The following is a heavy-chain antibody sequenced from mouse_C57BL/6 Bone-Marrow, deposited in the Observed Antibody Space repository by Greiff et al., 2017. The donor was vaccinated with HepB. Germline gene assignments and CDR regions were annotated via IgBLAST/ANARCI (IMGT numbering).Heavy chain of an antibody. Sequence: EVQGVESGAELVRPGASVKLSCTASGFNIKDDYMHWVKQRPEQGLEWIGWIDPENGDTEYASKFQGKATITADTSSNTAYLQLSSLTSEDTAVYYCTTDDYAPHWYFDVWGTGTTVTVSS. CDR3: TTDDYAPHWYFDV. CDR1: GFNIKDDY. V-gene: IGHV14-4*01. CDR2: IDPENGDT. J-gene: IGHJ1*03. D-gene: IGHD2-4*01.